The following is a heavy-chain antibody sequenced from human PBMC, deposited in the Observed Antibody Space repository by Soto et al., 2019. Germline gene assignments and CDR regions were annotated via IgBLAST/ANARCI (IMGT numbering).Heavy chain of an antibody. CDR1: GGTFSSYT. D-gene: IGHD2-15*01. V-gene: IGHV1-69*02. CDR3: ARAYCSGGSCYGTDWFGP. J-gene: IGHJ5*02. CDR2: IIPILGIA. Sequence: QVQLVQSGAEVKKPGSSVKVSCKASGGTFSSYTISWVRQAPGQGLEWMGRIIPILGIANYAQKFQCRVTLPADKSTSTDDMELSSLRSEDTAVYYCARAYCSGGSCYGTDWFGPWGQGNLVTVSS.